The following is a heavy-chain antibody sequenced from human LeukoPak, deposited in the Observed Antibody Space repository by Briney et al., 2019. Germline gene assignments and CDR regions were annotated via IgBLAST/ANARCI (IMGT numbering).Heavy chain of an antibody. V-gene: IGHV3-74*01. J-gene: IGHJ4*02. D-gene: IGHD3-3*01. CDR3: ASSFTIKDS. CDR1: GFTFSTYW. Sequence: GGSLRLSCAASGFTFSTYWMSWVRQAPGKGLVWVSRINPDGSSTNYADSVKGRFTISRDNAKKTLYLQMNSLRAEDTAVYYCASSFTIKDSWGQGTLVTVSS. CDR2: INPDGSST.